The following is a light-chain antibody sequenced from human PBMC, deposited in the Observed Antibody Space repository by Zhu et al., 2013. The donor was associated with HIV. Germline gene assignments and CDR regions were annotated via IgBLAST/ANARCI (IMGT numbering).Light chain of an antibody. CDR2: DAS. Sequence: AIPLTQSPSSLSASVGDRVTITCRASQDISSALAWYQQKPGKAPKLLIYDASNLQSGVSSRFSGSGSGTDFTLTISSLQPEDFATYYCQQFNSFPLTFGQGHDWRLN. V-gene: IGKV1-13*02. CDR1: QDISSA. CDR3: QQFNSFPLT. J-gene: IGKJ5*01.